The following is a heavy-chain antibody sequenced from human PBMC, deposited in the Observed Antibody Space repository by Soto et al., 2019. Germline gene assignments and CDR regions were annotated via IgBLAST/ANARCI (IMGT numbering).Heavy chain of an antibody. CDR2: IYYSGST. J-gene: IGHJ6*02. CDR1: GGSISSGGYY. D-gene: IGHD2-15*01. Sequence: QVQLQESGPGLVKPSQTLSLTCTVSGGSISSGGYYWSWIRQHPGKGLEWIGYIYYSGSTYYNPSLKSRVTISVDTSKNQCSLKLCSVTAADTAVYYCASGYCSGGSCYSAWDYYGMDVWGQGTTVTVSS. V-gene: IGHV4-31*03. CDR3: ASGYCSGGSCYSAWDYYGMDV.